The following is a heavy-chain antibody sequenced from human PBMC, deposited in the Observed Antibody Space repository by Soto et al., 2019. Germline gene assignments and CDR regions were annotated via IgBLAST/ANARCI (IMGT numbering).Heavy chain of an antibody. CDR3: ARGLSPTYCRSDGSCFDY. CDR2: INHSGST. V-gene: IGHV4-34*01. CDR1: GGSFSGYY. J-gene: IGHJ4*02. D-gene: IGHD2-15*01. Sequence: QVQLQQWGAGLLKPSETLSLTCAVYGGSFSGYYWSWIRQPPGKGLEWIGEINHSGSTNYNPSLKRRVTISVDTSKIQFSLKLSSVTAADTAVYYCARGLSPTYCRSDGSCFDYWGQGTLVSVSS.